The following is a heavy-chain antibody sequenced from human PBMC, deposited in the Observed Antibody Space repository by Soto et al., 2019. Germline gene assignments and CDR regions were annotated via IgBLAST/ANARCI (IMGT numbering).Heavy chain of an antibody. CDR3: TTEGSYRYLLGYDAFDI. Sequence: GGSLRLSCAASGFTFSNAWMSWVSQAPGKGLEWVGRIKSKTDGGTTDYAAPVKGRFTISRDDSKNTLYLQMNSLKTEDTAVYYCTTEGSYRYLLGYDAFDIWGQGTMVTVSS. D-gene: IGHD3-16*02. CDR1: GFTFSNAW. V-gene: IGHV3-15*01. J-gene: IGHJ3*02. CDR2: IKSKTDGGTT.